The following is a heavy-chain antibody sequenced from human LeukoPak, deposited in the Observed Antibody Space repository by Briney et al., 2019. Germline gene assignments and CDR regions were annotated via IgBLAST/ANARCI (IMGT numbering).Heavy chain of an antibody. V-gene: IGHV3-23*01. D-gene: IGHD3-22*01. Sequence: PGGSLRVSCAASGFTFSSYAMRWVRQDPGKGLEWVSTISTSGGSTYHADSGKGRFTISRNNSKNTLYLQMNSLRAEDTAIYYCAKDDSSGYGYYFDYWGQGTLVTASS. CDR3: AKDDSSGYGYYFDY. CDR2: ISTSGGST. CDR1: GFTFSSYA. J-gene: IGHJ4*02.